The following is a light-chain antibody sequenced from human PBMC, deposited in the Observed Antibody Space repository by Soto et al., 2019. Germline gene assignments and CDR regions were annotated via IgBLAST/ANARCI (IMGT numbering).Light chain of an antibody. CDR3: SSYVGSNKV. CDR1: SSDVGAYNY. Sequence: QSALTQPPSASGSPGQSVTISCTGTSSDVGAYNYVSWYQQHPGKAPKLMIYEVNKRPSGVPDRFSCSKSGNTASLTVFGLQAEDEADYYCSSYVGSNKVFGGGTKLTVL. J-gene: IGLJ3*02. V-gene: IGLV2-8*01. CDR2: EVN.